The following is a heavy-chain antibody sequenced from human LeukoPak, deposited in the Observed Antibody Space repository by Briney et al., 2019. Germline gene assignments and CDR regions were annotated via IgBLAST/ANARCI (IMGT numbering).Heavy chain of an antibody. CDR2: IYYSGST. J-gene: IGHJ4*02. CDR1: GGSISSYY. CDR3: ARRNYYDSRIDY. D-gene: IGHD3-22*01. Sequence: PSETLSLTCTVSGGSISSYYWSWIRQPPGKGLEWIGYIYYSGSTNYNPSLKSRVTISVDTSKNQFSLKLSSVTAADTAVYYCARRNYYDSRIDYWGQGTLVTVSS. V-gene: IGHV4-59*08.